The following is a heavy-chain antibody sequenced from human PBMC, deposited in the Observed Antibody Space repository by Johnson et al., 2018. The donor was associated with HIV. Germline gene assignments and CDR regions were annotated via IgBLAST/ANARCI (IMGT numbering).Heavy chain of an antibody. D-gene: IGHD6-6*01. CDR2: VSGSGNRT. CDR1: GFTFSSHA. J-gene: IGHJ3*02. V-gene: IGHV3-23*04. Sequence: VQLVESGGGVVQPGRSLRLSCAASGFTFSSHAMSWVRQAPGKGLEWVSSVSGSGNRTYYADSVKGRFTISRDNSKNTLYLQMNSLRAEDTAVYFCAHSGSPGVAARLWDAFDIWGQGTMVTVSS. CDR3: AHSGSPGVAARLWDAFDI.